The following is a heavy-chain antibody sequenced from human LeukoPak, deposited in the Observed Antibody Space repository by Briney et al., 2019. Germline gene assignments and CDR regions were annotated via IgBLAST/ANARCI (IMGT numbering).Heavy chain of an antibody. Sequence: SETLSLTCSVSGGSITSYYWSWIRQPPRKGLEWIGHVSDGGRANYSPSLRSRVSISVGTSKNHSSLTLQSVTSEDKAVSFCATASTTFYACGQGTLVTVSS. CDR1: GGSITSYY. CDR2: VSDGGRA. V-gene: IGHV4-59*01. D-gene: IGHD1-14*01. J-gene: IGHJ5*02. CDR3: ATASTTFYA.